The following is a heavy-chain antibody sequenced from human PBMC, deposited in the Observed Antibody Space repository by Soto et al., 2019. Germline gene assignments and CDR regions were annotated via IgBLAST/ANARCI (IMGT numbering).Heavy chain of an antibody. J-gene: IGHJ5*01. CDR2: INPSGGST. CDR3: LRDYSGWFDF. V-gene: IGHV1-46*01. D-gene: IGHD3-10*01. CDR1: GYTFTSYY. Sequence: ASVKVSCKASGYTFTSYYMHWVRQAPGQGLEWMGIINPSGGSTSYAQKFQGRVTMTRDTSKNMLWLQMNSLRSEDTAVYYCLRDYSGWFDFWGQGTLVTVSS.